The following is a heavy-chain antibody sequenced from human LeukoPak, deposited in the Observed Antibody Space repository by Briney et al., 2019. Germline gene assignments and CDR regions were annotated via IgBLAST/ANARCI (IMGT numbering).Heavy chain of an antibody. CDR1: GGSFSGYY. V-gene: IGHV4-34*01. J-gene: IGHJ6*02. Sequence: SETLSLTCAVYGGSFSGYYWCWIRQPPGKGLEWIGEINHSGSTNYNPSLKSRVTISVDSSKNQFSLKLSSVTAADTAVYYCASIGYYGIALCGQGTTVTVSS. CDR2: INHSGST. CDR3: ASIGYYGIAL.